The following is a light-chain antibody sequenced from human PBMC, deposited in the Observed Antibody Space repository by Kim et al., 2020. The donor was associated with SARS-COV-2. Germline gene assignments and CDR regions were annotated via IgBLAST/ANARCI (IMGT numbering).Light chain of an antibody. CDR3: AVWDDSLKQGV. CDR1: SSNIGSNN. Sequence: QSVLTQPPSASGTPGQRVTISCSGSSSNIGSNNVVWYQQLPGAAPNLLIYSNNQRPSRIPDRFSGSRSGTSASLAISGLQSGDEADYYCAVWDDSLKQGVFGGGTQLTVL. CDR2: SNN. J-gene: IGLJ3*02. V-gene: IGLV1-44*01.